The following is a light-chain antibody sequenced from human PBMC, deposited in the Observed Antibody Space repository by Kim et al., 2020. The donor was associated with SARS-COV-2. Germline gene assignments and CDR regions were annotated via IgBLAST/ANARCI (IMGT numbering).Light chain of an antibody. Sequence: AAVGDRVTITCRASQNINSWLAWYQQKPGKAPKLLIYKASSLESGVPSRFSGRGSGTEFTLTISSLQPDDFATYYCQQYKTYPWTFGQGTKVEVK. CDR2: KAS. CDR1: QNINSW. J-gene: IGKJ1*01. CDR3: QQYKTYPWT. V-gene: IGKV1-5*03.